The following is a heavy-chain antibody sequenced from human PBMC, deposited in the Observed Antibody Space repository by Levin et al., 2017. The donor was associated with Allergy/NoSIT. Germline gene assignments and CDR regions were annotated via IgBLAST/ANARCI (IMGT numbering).Heavy chain of an antibody. D-gene: IGHD7-27*01. CDR1: GFILRTSD. CDR3: VTDESGDEDFDY. Sequence: QSGGSLRLSCAASGFILRTSDMNWVRQAPGKGLEWISFITKPSRTISYADSVKGRFTVSRDNAKNLLYLDMNSLRAEDTAVYYCVTDESGDEDFDYWGQGTLVTVSS. J-gene: IGHJ4*02. CDR2: ITKPSRTI. V-gene: IGHV3-48*01.